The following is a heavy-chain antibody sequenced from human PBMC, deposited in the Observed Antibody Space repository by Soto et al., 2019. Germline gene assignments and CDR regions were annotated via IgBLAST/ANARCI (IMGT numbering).Heavy chain of an antibody. Sequence: QITLKESGPTLVKPTQTLTLTCTFSGFSLTTSGEGVGWIRQPPGKALEWLALVYWDDEKYYRPSLKSRLTITKDNSKNQVVLTMTDMDPVDTATYYCAHRPNTVVAGRFFDYWGQGTLVTVSS. CDR2: VYWDDEK. D-gene: IGHD6-19*01. V-gene: IGHV2-5*02. CDR3: AHRPNTVVAGRFFDY. J-gene: IGHJ4*02. CDR1: GFSLTTSGEG.